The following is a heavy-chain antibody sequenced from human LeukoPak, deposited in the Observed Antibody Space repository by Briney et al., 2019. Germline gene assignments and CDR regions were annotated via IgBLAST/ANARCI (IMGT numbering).Heavy chain of an antibody. J-gene: IGHJ6*03. CDR2: IIPIFGTA. D-gene: IGHD2-2*01. V-gene: IGHV1-69*13. CDR3: ARGYCSSTSCYDGSYYYYMDV. Sequence: GASVKVSCKASGGTFSSYAISWVRQAPGQGLEWMGGIIPIFGTANYAQKFQGRVTITADESTSTAYMELSSLRSEDTAVYYCARGYCSSTSCYDGSYYYYMDVWGKGTTVTVPS. CDR1: GGTFSSYA.